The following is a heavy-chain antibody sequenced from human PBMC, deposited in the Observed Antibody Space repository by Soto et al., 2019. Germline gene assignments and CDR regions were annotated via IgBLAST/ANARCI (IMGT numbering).Heavy chain of an antibody. Sequence: EVRLVESGGGLVQPGGSLRLPGAASGITISNYPMTWVGQAPGKGLDWFSGISGSGDTTYYADSAKGRFTISKDISKNSLFLQLDSLRVEDSALYFCVKDDGGYPSTAPHWGQGTLVTVSP. D-gene: IGHD4-17*01. V-gene: IGHV3-23*04. CDR2: ISGSGDTT. CDR3: VKDDGGYPSTAPH. CDR1: GITISNYP. J-gene: IGHJ4*02.